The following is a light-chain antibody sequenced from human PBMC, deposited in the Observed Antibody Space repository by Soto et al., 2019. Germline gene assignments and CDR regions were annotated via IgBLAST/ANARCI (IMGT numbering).Light chain of an antibody. CDR3: QQYNSYLVT. CDR1: QSISSW. J-gene: IGKJ4*01. CDR2: KAS. Sequence: DIQMTQSPSTLSASVGDRVTITCRASQSISSWLAWYQQKPGKALKLLIYKASSLESGVPSRLSGSGSGTEFTLTISSLQPDDFATYCCQQYNSYLVTFGGGTKGEIK. V-gene: IGKV1-5*03.